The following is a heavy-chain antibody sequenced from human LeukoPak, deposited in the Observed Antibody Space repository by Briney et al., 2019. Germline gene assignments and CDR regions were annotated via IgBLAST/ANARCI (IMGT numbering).Heavy chain of an antibody. J-gene: IGHJ4*02. CDR1: GFTVSSNY. CDR3: ARSSGLYYFDY. CDR2: IYSCGST. D-gene: IGHD3-3*01. V-gene: IGHV3-53*01. Sequence: GGSLRLSCAASGFTVSSNYMSWVRQAPGKGLEWVSVIYSCGSTYYADSVKGRFTISRDNLKNTLYLQMNSLRAEDTAVYYCARSSGLYYFDYWGQGTLVTVSS.